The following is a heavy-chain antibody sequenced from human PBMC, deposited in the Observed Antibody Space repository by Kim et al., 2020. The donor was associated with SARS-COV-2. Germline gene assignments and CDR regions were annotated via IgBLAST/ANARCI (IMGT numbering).Heavy chain of an antibody. CDR1: GYTFTSYY. CDR2: INPSGGST. V-gene: IGHV1-46*01. D-gene: IGHD2-8*01. J-gene: IGHJ6*02. Sequence: ASVKVSCKASGYTFTSYYMHWVRQAPGQGLEWMGIINPSGGSTSYAQKFQGRVTMTRDTSTSTVYMELSSLRSEDTAVYYCARDLLLGCTNGVCKPYYYGMDVWGQGTTVTVSS. CDR3: ARDLLLGCTNGVCKPYYYGMDV.